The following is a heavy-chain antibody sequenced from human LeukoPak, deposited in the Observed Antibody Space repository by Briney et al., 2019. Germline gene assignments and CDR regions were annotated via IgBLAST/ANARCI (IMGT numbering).Heavy chain of an antibody. CDR2: INHSGST. CDR3: ARQGYYYDSSSLDY. D-gene: IGHD3-22*01. V-gene: IGHV4-34*01. Sequence: GSLRLSCAASGFIFSSHGMNWVRQPPGKGLEWIGEINHSGSTNYNPSLKSRVTISVDTSKNQFSLKLSSVTAADTAVYYCARQGYYYDSSSLDYWGQGTLVTVSS. J-gene: IGHJ4*02. CDR1: GFIFSSHG.